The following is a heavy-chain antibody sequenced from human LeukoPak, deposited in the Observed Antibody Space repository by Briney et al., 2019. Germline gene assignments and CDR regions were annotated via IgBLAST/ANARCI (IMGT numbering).Heavy chain of an antibody. CDR1: GFTFSSYW. D-gene: IGHD3-3*01. V-gene: IGHV3-7*01. CDR3: ARLNYDFWSGVWEGYNMDV. J-gene: IGHJ6*03. Sequence: PGGSLRLSCAASGFTFSSYWMTWVRQAPGKGLEWVANIREDGSEKYYVDSVKGRFTVSRDNAKNSLYLQVNSLRAEDTAVYYCARLNYDFWSGVWEGYNMDVWGKGTTVTVSS. CDR2: IREDGSEK.